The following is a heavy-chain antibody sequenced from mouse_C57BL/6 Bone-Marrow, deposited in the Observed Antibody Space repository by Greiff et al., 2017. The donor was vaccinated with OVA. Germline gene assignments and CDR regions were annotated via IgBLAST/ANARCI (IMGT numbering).Heavy chain of an antibody. V-gene: IGHV5-4*01. D-gene: IGHD2-5*01. J-gene: IGHJ2*01. CDR2: ISDGGSYT. Sequence: EVQLQESGGGLVKPGGSLKLSCAASGFTFSSYAMSWVRQTPEKRLEWVATISDGGSYTYYPDNVKGRFTISRDNAKNNLYLQMSHLKSEDTAMYYCARDTPLYYSKDYWGQGTTLTVSS. CDR1: GFTFSSYA. CDR3: ARDTPLYYSKDY.